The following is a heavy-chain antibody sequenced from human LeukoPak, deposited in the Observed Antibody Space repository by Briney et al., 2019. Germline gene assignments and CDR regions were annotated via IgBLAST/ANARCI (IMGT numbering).Heavy chain of an antibody. D-gene: IGHD3-10*01. J-gene: IGHJ4*02. CDR2: ISWNSGSI. V-gene: IGHV3-9*01. CDR1: GFTFDDYA. CDR3: AKGPKPSYYYGSGSYSYYFDY. Sequence: HPGGSLRLSCAASGFTFDDYAMHWVRQAPGKGLEWVSGISWNSGSIGYTDSVKGRFTISRDNAKNSLYLQMNSLRAEDTALYYCAKGPKPSYYYGSGSYSYYFDYWGQGTLVTVSS.